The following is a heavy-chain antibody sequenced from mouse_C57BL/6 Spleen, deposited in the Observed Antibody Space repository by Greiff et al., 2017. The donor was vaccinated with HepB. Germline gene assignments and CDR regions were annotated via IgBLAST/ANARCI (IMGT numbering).Heavy chain of an antibody. D-gene: IGHD1-1*01. CDR3: ASGHTITTVVAPDY. V-gene: IGHV1-64*01. J-gene: IGHJ2*01. Sequence: QVQLQQSGAELVKPGASVKLSCKASGYTFTSYWMHWVKQRPGQGLEWIGMIHPNSGSTNYNEKFKSKATLTVDKSSSTAYMQLSSLPSEDSAVYYCASGHTITTVVAPDYWGQGTTLTVSS. CDR1: GYTFTSYW. CDR2: IHPNSGST.